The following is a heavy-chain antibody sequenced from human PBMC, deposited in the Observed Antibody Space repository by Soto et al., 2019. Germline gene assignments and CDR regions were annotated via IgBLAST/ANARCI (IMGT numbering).Heavy chain of an antibody. CDR3: ARHSPRVGGVVTRYYMDV. CDR2: IYYSGST. V-gene: IGHV4-59*08. J-gene: IGHJ6*03. D-gene: IGHD3-3*01. Sequence: SETLSLTCTVSGGSISSYYWSWIRQPPGKGLEWIGYIYYSGSTNYNPSLKSRVTISVDTSKNQFSLKLSSVTAADTAVYYCARHSPRVGGVVTRYYMDVWGKGTTVTVSS. CDR1: GGSISSYY.